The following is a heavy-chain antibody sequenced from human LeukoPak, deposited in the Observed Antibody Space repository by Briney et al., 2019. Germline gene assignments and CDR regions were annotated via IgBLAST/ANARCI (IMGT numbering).Heavy chain of an antibody. D-gene: IGHD6-13*01. Sequence: GGSLRLSCAASGFTFNTHAMSWVRQAPGKGLEWVSAISGGGATSYYADSVEGRFTISRDNSKNMLYLQMNSMRAEDTAIYYCAKDGSSGIAATADAFDIWGQGTMVTVSS. CDR3: AKDGSSGIAATADAFDI. V-gene: IGHV3-23*01. CDR2: ISGGGATS. J-gene: IGHJ3*02. CDR1: GFTFNTHA.